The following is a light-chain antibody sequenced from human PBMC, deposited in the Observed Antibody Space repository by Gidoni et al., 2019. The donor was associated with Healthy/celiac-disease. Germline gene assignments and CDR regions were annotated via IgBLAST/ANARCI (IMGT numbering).Light chain of an antibody. V-gene: IGLV2-14*01. CDR2: EVS. J-gene: IGLJ2*01. CDR3: SSYTSSSAVV. CDR1: SSDVGGYNY. Sequence: QSALSQPASVSRSPGQSITIPCTGTSSDVGGYNYVSWYQQHPGKATKLMIYEVSNRPSGVSNRFSGSKSGNTASLTISGLQAEDEADYYCSSYTSSSAVVFGGGTKLTVL.